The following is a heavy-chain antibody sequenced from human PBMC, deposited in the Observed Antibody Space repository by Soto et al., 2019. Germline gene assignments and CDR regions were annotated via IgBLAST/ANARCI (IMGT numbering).Heavy chain of an antibody. J-gene: IGHJ5*02. CDR2: INPDNGNT. CDR1: GYTFTRYT. V-gene: IGHV1-3*01. D-gene: IGHD2-15*01. CDR3: ARGIATGQLDP. Sequence: ASVKVSCKASGYTFTRYTMNWVRQAPGQRLEWMGWINPDNGNTKSSQKFQDRVIITRDTSASTAYMDLSSLRSEYTAVYYCARGIATGQLDPWGQGTLVTVSS.